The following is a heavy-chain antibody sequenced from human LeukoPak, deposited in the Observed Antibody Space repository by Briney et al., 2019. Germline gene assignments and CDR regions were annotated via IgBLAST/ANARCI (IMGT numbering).Heavy chain of an antibody. J-gene: IGHJ3*02. CDR3: ARVETLAVFVGAFDI. CDR2: NNHSGST. D-gene: IGHD6-19*01. Sequence: SETLSLTCAVYGGSFSGYYWSWIRQPPGRGLEWIGENNHSGSTNYNPSLKSRVTISVDTSKNQFSLKLSSVTAADTAVYYCARVETLAVFVGAFDIWGQGTMVTVSS. V-gene: IGHV4-34*01. CDR1: GGSFSGYY.